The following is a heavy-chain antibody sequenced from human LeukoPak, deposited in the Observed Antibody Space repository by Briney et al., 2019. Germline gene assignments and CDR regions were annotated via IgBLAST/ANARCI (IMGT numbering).Heavy chain of an antibody. Sequence: GASVKVSCKASGGTFSSYAISWVRQAPGQGLEWMGGIIPIFGTANYAQKFQGRVTITADESTSTAYMELSSLRSEDTAVYYCARGLSAFDYGDLLSASDYWGQGTLVTVSS. CDR2: IIPIFGTA. CDR1: GGTFSSYA. CDR3: ARGLSAFDYGDLLSASDY. J-gene: IGHJ4*02. D-gene: IGHD4-17*01. V-gene: IGHV1-69*13.